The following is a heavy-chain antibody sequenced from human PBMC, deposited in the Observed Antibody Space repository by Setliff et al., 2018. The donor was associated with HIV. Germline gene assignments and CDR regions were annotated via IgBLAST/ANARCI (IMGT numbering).Heavy chain of an antibody. CDR3: AKDVGTVSSGDYFDS. CDR2: IWYDGSNK. Sequence: LRLSCAASGFTFRSYGMHWVRQAPGKGLEWVAVIWYDGSNKYYADSVKGRFTISRDNSKNRLFLHMNSLRAEDTAVYYCAKDVGTVSSGDYFDSWGQGTLVTVS. V-gene: IGHV3-33*06. D-gene: IGHD3-22*01. CDR1: GFTFRSYG. J-gene: IGHJ4*02.